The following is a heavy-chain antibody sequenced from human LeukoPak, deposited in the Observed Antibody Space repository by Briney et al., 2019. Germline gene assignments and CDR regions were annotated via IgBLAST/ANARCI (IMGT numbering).Heavy chain of an antibody. CDR1: GFTFSSYG. CDR2: INPSGGST. V-gene: IGHV1-46*01. CDR3: ARELSPSGNYDC. D-gene: IGHD1-26*01. J-gene: IGHJ4*02. Sequence: PGGSLRLSCAASGFTFSSYGMHWVRQAPGQGVEWMGIINPSGGSTSYAQKFQGRVTVTRDTSTSTVYMELSSLRSEDTAVYYCARELSPSGNYDCWGQGTLVTVSS.